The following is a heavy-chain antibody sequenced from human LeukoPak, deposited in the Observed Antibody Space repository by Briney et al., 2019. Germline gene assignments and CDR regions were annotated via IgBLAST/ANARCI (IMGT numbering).Heavy chain of an antibody. CDR3: ARGGYSYGYYFSGDYYYYYMDV. J-gene: IGHJ6*03. CDR2: INPNSGGT. D-gene: IGHD5-18*01. Sequence: ASVKVSCKASGYTFTGYYMHWVRQAPGQGLEWMGWINPNSGGTNYAQKFQGRVTMTRDTSISTAYMELSRLRSDDTAVYYCARGGYSYGYYFSGDYYYYYMDVWGKGTTVTVSS. CDR1: GYTFTGYY. V-gene: IGHV1-2*02.